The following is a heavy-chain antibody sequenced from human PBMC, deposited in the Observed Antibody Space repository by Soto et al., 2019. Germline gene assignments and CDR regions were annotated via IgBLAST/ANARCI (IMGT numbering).Heavy chain of an antibody. CDR2: IYDSGNT. Sequence: QLQLQESGSGLVKPSQTLSLTCAVSGGSISGTTYSWSWIRQPPGKGLEWIGYIYDSGNTYYNPSPKNQFSISRDQFKNQFSLKLSSVTAADTAVYYCARGQGAAAGHSNFDYWGQGALVTVSS. D-gene: IGHD6-13*01. CDR3: ARGQGAAAGHSNFDY. CDR1: GGSISGTTYS. J-gene: IGHJ4*02. V-gene: IGHV4-30-2*01.